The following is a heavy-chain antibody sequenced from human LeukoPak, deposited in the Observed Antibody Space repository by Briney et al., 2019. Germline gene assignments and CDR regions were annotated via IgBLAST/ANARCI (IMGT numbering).Heavy chain of an antibody. V-gene: IGHV3-33*01. CDR1: GFTFSSYG. Sequence: GRSLRLSCAASGFTFSSYGMHWVRQAPGKGLEWVAVIWYDGSNKYYADSVKGRFTISRDNSKNTQYLQMNSLRAEDTAVYYCARVNYYYDSSGFDYWGQGTLVTVSS. CDR3: ARVNYYYDSSGFDY. J-gene: IGHJ4*02. D-gene: IGHD3-22*01. CDR2: IWYDGSNK.